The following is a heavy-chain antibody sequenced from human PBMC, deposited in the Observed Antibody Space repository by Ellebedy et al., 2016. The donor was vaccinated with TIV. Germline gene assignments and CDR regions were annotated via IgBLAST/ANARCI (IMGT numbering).Heavy chain of an antibody. Sequence: SVKVSXKASGGTFSSYAISWVRQAPGQGLEWMGGIIPIFGTANYAQKFQGRVTITADESTSTAYMELSSLRSEDTAVYYCASESRTTVTTDYWYFDLWGRGTLVTVSS. CDR1: GGTFSSYA. V-gene: IGHV1-69*13. CDR3: ASESRTTVTTDYWYFDL. J-gene: IGHJ2*01. D-gene: IGHD4-17*01. CDR2: IIPIFGTA.